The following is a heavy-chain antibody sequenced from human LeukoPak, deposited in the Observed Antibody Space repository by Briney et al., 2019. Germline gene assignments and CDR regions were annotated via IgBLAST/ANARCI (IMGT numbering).Heavy chain of an antibody. CDR1: GYTLTELS. CDR2: FDPEDGET. D-gene: IGHD3-22*01. Sequence: GASVKVSCKVSGYTLTELSMHWVRQGPGKGLEWMGGFDPEDGETIYAQKFQGRVTMTEDTSTDTAYMELSSLRSEDTAVYYCAVGDSSGYYWVFDYWGQGTLVTVSS. V-gene: IGHV1-24*01. CDR3: AVGDSSGYYWVFDY. J-gene: IGHJ4*02.